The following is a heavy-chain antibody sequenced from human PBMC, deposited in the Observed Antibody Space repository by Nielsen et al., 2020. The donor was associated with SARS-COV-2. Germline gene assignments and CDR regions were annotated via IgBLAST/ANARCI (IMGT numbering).Heavy chain of an antibody. V-gene: IGHV3-20*04. CDR2: INWNGGST. D-gene: IGHD3-22*01. CDR3: ARDPTLYYDSSGYYIGYFDY. Sequence: GESLKISCEASGITYINYGMSWVRQAPGKGLEWVSGINWNGGSTGYADSVKGQFTISRDNAKNSLYLQMNSLRAEDTALYYCARDPTLYYDSSGYYIGYFDYWGQGTLVTVSS. J-gene: IGHJ4*02. CDR1: GITYINYG.